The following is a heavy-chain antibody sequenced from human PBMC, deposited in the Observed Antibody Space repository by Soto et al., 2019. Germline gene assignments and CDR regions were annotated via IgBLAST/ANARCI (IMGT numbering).Heavy chain of an antibody. D-gene: IGHD1-26*01. J-gene: IGHJ5*02. Sequence: EVQVVESGGGPVHPGGSLRLSCNFTFSMYSMNWVRQAPGKGLEWVASISSGSAYIKYADSVKGRFTISRDNAKNSVSLQMNSLRVDDTAVYFCTRDQGGSYDSWFDPWGLGTLVTVSS. CDR3: TRDQGGSYDSWFDP. CDR1: TFSMYS. V-gene: IGHV3-21*01. CDR2: ISSGSAYI.